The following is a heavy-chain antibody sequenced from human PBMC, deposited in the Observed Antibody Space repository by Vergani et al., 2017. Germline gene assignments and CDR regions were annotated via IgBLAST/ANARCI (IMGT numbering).Heavy chain of an antibody. J-gene: IGHJ4*02. Sequence: QVQLQESGPGLVKPSQTLSLTCTVSGGSISSGSYYWSWIRQPAGKGLEWIGRIYTSGSTNYNPSLKSRGTISVDTSKNQFSLKLSSVTAADTAVYYCARDKEGVYFDYWGQGTLVTVSS. D-gene: IGHD3-16*01. V-gene: IGHV4-61*02. CDR1: GGSISSGSYY. CDR3: ARDKEGVYFDY. CDR2: IYTSGST.